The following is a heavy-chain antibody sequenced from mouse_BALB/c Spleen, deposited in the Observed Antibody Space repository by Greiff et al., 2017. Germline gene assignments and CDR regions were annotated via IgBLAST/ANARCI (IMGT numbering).Heavy chain of an antibody. Sequence: EVKLVESGGGLVQPGGSLKLSCAASGFTFSSYTMSWVRQTPEKRLEWVAYISNGGGSTYYPDTVKGRFTISRDNAKNTLYLQMSSLKSEDTAMYYCARHGNWAWFAYWGQGTLVTVSA. V-gene: IGHV5-12-2*01. CDR1: GFTFSSYT. CDR3: ARHGNWAWFAY. J-gene: IGHJ3*01. CDR2: ISNGGGST. D-gene: IGHD2-1*01.